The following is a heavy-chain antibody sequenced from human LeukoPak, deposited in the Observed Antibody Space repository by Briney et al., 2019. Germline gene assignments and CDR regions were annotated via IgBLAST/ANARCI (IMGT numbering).Heavy chain of an antibody. D-gene: IGHD6-19*01. J-gene: IGHJ4*02. V-gene: IGHV4-4*02. Sequence: PSETLSLTCAVSGDSISSSFWWTWVRQPPGRGLEWIGEIHPSGTTIYNPSLQSRVTISVDRSKNHFSLNLNSVTAADTAVYYCARRRDGSPWYENYWGQGTLVTVSS. CDR3: ARRRDGSPWYENY. CDR2: IHPSGTT. CDR1: GDSISSSFW.